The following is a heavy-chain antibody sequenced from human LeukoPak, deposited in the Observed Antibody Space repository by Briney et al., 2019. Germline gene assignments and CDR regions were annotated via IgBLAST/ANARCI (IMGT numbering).Heavy chain of an antibody. Sequence: ASVKVSCKASGYTFTNYYMHWVRQAPGQGLEWMGIINPSGGSTSYAQKFQGRVTMTRDTSTSTVYMELSSLRSEDTAVYYCARVYSTGGSGSYPNYWGQGTLVTVSS. V-gene: IGHV1-46*01. CDR3: ARVYSTGGSGSYPNY. D-gene: IGHD3-10*01. J-gene: IGHJ4*02. CDR1: GYTFTNYY. CDR2: INPSGGST.